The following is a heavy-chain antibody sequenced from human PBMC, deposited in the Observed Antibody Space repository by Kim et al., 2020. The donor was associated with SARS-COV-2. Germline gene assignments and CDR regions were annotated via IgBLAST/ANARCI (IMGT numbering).Heavy chain of an antibody. CDR1: GFTFSSYG. Sequence: GGSLRLSCAASGFTFSSYGMHWVRQAPGKGLEWVAVISYDGSNKYYADSVKGRFTISRDNSKNTLYLQMNSLRAEDTAVYYCAKPPGGAYGDYVFVYWGQGTLVTVSS. CDR3: AKPPGGAYGDYVFVY. V-gene: IGHV3-30*18. J-gene: IGHJ4*02. D-gene: IGHD4-17*01. CDR2: ISYDGSNK.